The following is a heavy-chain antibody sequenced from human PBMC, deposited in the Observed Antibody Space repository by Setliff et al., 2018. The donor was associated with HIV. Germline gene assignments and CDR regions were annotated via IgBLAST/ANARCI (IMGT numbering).Heavy chain of an antibody. CDR3: ARRILRSAFDF. D-gene: IGHD2-15*01. CDR1: GGSISTYY. V-gene: IGHV4-34*01. J-gene: IGHJ4*01. Sequence: SETLSLTCAVYGGSISTYYWSWIRQSPGKRLEWLGEVNHSGGTNYNPSLKRRLIISSDASKNQFSLRLKSVTAADTAVYFCARRILRSAFDFWGHGTLVTVSS. CDR2: VNHSGGT.